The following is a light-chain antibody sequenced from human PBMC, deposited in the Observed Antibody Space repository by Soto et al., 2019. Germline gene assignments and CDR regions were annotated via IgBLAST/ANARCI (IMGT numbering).Light chain of an antibody. V-gene: IGLV2-14*01. Sequence: QSALTQPASVSGSPGQSITISCTGTSSDVGGYNYVSWYQQHPGKAPKRMIYDVSNRPSGVSNRFSGSKSGNTASLTISGLQAQDEADYYCSSYTSSSTVVFGGGTKLTFL. CDR2: DVS. CDR3: SSYTSSSTVV. J-gene: IGLJ2*01. CDR1: SSDVGGYNY.